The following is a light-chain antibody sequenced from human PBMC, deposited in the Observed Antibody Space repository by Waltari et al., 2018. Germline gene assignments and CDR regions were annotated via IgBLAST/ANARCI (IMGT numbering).Light chain of an antibody. CDR1: TSDVGDYNF. CDR3: CSYAGRYNLV. CDR2: DVT. V-gene: IGLV2-11*01. J-gene: IGLJ2*01. Sequence: QSALTQPRSVSGSPGQSVTISCTGTTSDVGDYNFVSWYQQHPGKAPKLMIYDVTKRPSWVPDPFSGSKSGNTASLTISGLQAEDEADYYCCSYAGRYNLVFGGGTMLTVL.